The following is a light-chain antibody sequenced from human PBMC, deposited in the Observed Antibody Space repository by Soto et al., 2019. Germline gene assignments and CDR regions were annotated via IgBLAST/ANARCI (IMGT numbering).Light chain of an antibody. Sequence: DIQMTQSPSTLSASVGDRVTITCRASQSISFWLAWYQQKPGKAPNLLIYRASSLESGVPSRFSGSGSGTEFTLTISSLQPDDFATYYCQHYNSYPITFGQGTRLEIK. CDR1: QSISFW. CDR3: QHYNSYPIT. V-gene: IGKV1-5*03. J-gene: IGKJ5*01. CDR2: RAS.